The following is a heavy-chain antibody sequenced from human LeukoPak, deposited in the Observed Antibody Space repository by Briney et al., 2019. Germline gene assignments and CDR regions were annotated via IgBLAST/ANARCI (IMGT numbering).Heavy chain of an antibody. CDR1: GGSINSGDYY. D-gene: IGHD5-12*01. V-gene: IGHV4-30-4*01. CDR3: ARVVATRYYGLDV. CDR2: IYYSGST. Sequence: PSETLSLTCTVSGGSINSGDYYWSWIRQPPGKGLEWIGYIYYSGSTYYNPSLKSRVIISIDTSENQFSLNLGSVTAAETAVYYCARVVATRYYGLDVWGRGTTVTV. J-gene: IGHJ6*02.